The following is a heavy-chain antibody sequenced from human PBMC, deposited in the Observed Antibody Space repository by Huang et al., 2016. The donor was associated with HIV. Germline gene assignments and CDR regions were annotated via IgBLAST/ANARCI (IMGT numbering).Heavy chain of an antibody. D-gene: IGHD6-13*01. CDR1: GGTFGSYD. V-gene: IGHV1-69*13. Sequence: QVQLVQSGAEVKKPGSSVKVSCKASGGTFGSYDISWVRQAPGQGLEWMGGIIPIFDTVKDAQKFEGRVRITADASTSTAYMELTSLRSEDTAVYYCARDLTGTRAAAAGIRGDAFDVWGQGTLVTVSS. CDR2: IIPIFDTV. J-gene: IGHJ3*01. CDR3: ARDLTGTRAAAAGIRGDAFDV.